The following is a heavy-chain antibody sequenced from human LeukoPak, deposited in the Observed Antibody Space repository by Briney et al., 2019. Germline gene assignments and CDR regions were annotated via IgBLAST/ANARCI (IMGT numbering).Heavy chain of an antibody. Sequence: GGSLRLSCAASGFTVSSNYMSWVRQAPGKGLEWVSAISGSGGSTYYADSVKGRFTISRDNSKNTLYLQMNSLRAEDTAVYYCAKASKYYYDSSSYFDYWGQGTLVTVSS. CDR2: ISGSGGST. J-gene: IGHJ4*02. V-gene: IGHV3-23*01. D-gene: IGHD3-22*01. CDR3: AKASKYYYDSSSYFDY. CDR1: GFTVSSNY.